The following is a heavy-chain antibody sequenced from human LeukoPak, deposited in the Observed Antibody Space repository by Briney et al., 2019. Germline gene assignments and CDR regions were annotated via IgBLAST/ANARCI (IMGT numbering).Heavy chain of an antibody. Sequence: GGSLRLSCAASGFTFSSYSMNWVRQAPGKGLEWVSYISSSSSTIYYADSVKGRFTISRDNAKNSLYLQMNSLRAEDTAVYYCARDLGVGAIDSFDYWGQGTLVTVSS. CDR2: ISSSSSTI. CDR1: GFTFSSYS. D-gene: IGHD1-26*01. J-gene: IGHJ4*02. CDR3: ARDLGVGAIDSFDY. V-gene: IGHV3-48*04.